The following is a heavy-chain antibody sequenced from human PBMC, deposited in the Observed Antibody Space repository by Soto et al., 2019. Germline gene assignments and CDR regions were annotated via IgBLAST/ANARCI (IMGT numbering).Heavy chain of an antibody. CDR3: ARGPRRGDWYSDL. J-gene: IGHJ2*01. Sequence: EVQLVESGGGLVQPGGSLRLSCAASGFTFSDHYMAWVRQAPGKGLEWVGRTRNKANSYTTEYAASVKGRFTISRDDSKNSLYLQMNSLKTEDTAVYYCARGPRRGDWYSDLWGRGTLVTVSS. D-gene: IGHD6-6*01. V-gene: IGHV3-72*01. CDR2: TRNKANSYTT. CDR1: GFTFSDHY.